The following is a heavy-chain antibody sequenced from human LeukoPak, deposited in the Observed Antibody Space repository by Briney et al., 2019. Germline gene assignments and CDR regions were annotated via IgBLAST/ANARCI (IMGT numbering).Heavy chain of an antibody. CDR1: GGSISSYY. Sequence: PSETLSLTCTVSGGSISSYYWSWIRQPPGKGLEWIGYIYYSGSINYNPSLKSRLTISVDTSKNQFSLKLSSVTAADTAVYYCARLGPPPGIRTYWYFDLWGRGTLVTVSS. J-gene: IGHJ2*01. CDR3: ARLGPPPGIRTYWYFDL. V-gene: IGHV4-59*01. CDR2: IYYSGSI. D-gene: IGHD1-14*01.